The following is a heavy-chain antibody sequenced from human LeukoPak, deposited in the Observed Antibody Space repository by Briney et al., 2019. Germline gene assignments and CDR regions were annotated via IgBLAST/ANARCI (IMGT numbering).Heavy chain of an antibody. CDR1: GGTFSSYA. D-gene: IGHD2-21*02. CDR3: ARVREDCGGDCYPDY. Sequence: SVKVSCKASGGTFSSYAISWVRQAPGQGLEWMGRIIPIFGIANYAQKFQGRVTITADKSTSTAYMEMSSLRSEDTAVYYCARVREDCGGDCYPDYWGQGTLVTVSS. CDR2: IIPIFGIA. V-gene: IGHV1-69*04. J-gene: IGHJ4*02.